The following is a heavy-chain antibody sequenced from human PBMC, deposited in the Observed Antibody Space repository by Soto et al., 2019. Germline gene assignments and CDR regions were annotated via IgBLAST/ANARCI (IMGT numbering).Heavy chain of an antibody. CDR2: INPSSGSA. CDR1: GYTFTTYY. J-gene: IGHJ6*02. D-gene: IGHD1-1*01. V-gene: IGHV1-46*03. Sequence: GASVKVSCKSSGYTFTTYYIHWVRQAPGQGLEWMGIINPSSGSAGYAQKFQVSVTMTRDTPTNTFYMGLSSLRSDDTAVYYCARGNPLPYYYYGLDVWG. CDR3: ARGNPLPYYYYGLDV.